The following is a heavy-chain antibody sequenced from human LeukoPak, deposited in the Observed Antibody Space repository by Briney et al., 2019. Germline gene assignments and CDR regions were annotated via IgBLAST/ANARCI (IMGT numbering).Heavy chain of an antibody. D-gene: IGHD2-2*01. CDR1: GGSISSGSYY. V-gene: IGHV4-61*02. CDR3: ARGGDIVVVPAAVNWFDP. J-gene: IGHJ5*02. Sequence: SQTLSLTCTVSGGSISSGSYYWSWIRQPAGKGLEWIGRIYTSGSTNYNPSLKSRVTISVDTSKNQFSLKLSSVTAADTAVYYCARGGDIVVVPAAVNWFDPWGQGTLVTVSS. CDR2: IYTSGST.